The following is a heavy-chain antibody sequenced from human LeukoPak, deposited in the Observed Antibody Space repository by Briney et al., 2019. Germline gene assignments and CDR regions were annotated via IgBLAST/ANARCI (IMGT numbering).Heavy chain of an antibody. D-gene: IGHD3-10*01. J-gene: IGHJ4*02. CDR3: ARVRYWLGGGVDY. Sequence: SETLSLTCTVSGGSISSGDYYWSWIRQPPGKGLEWIGYIYYSGSTYYNPSLKSRVTISVDTSKDQFPLKLSSVTAADTAVYYCARVRYWLGGGVDYWGQGTLVTVSS. CDR2: IYYSGST. CDR1: GGSISSGDYY. V-gene: IGHV4-30-4*01.